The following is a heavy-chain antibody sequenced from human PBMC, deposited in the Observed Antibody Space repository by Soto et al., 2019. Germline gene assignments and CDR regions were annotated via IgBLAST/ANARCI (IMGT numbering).Heavy chain of an antibody. CDR3: ARAHETDVLLWFGEWRDYYYYYMDV. CDR1: GYTFTSYG. V-gene: IGHV1-18*01. Sequence: ASVKVSCKASGYTFTSYGISWVRQAPGQGLEWMGWISAYNGNTNYAQKLQGRVTMTTDTSTSTAYMELRSLRSDDTAVYYCARAHETDVLLWFGEWRDYYYYYMDVWG. CDR2: ISAYNGNT. D-gene: IGHD3-10*01. J-gene: IGHJ6*03.